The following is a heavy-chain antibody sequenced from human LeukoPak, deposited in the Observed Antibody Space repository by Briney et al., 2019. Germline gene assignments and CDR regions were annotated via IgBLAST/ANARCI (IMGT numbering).Heavy chain of an antibody. D-gene: IGHD3-16*01. V-gene: IGHV4-39*02. Sequence: PSETLSLTCTVSGGSISSNNYYWGWIRQPPGKGLEWIGSIYYSGSTYYNPSLMSRVAISVDTSKNHFSLRLSSVTAADTAVYFCARREGRLWVHFDYWGQGTLVTVSS. J-gene: IGHJ4*02. CDR1: GGSISSNNYY. CDR3: ARREGRLWVHFDY. CDR2: IYYSGST.